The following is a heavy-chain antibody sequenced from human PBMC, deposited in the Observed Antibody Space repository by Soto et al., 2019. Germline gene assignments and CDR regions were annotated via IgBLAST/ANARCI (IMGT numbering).Heavy chain of an antibody. CDR1: GGSISSGGDS. J-gene: IGHJ5*02. CDR2: IYNSGST. CDR3: ARVPDR. Sequence: PSETLSLTCAVSGGSISSGGDSCSWIRQPPGKSLEWIGYIYNSGSTYYNPSLKSRVTISVDRSKNQFSLKLSSVTAADTAVYYCARVPDRWGQGTLVTVSS. D-gene: IGHD2-2*01. V-gene: IGHV4-30-2*01.